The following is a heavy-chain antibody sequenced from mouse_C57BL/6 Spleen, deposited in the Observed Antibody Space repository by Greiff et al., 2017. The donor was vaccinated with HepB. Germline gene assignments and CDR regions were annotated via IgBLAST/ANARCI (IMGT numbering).Heavy chain of an antibody. CDR3: AREEGDGYYGY. J-gene: IGHJ2*01. V-gene: IGHV3-1*01. CDR2: ISYSGST. CDR1: GYSITSGYD. D-gene: IGHD2-3*01. Sequence: VQLKESGPGMVKPSQSLSLTCTVTGYSITSGYDWHWIRHFPGNKLEWMGYISYSGSTNYNPSLKSRISITHDTSKNHFFLKLNSVTTEDTATYYCAREEGDGYYGYWGQGTTLTVSS.